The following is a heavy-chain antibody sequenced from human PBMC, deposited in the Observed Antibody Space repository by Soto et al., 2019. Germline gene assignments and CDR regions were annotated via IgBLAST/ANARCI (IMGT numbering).Heavy chain of an antibody. D-gene: IGHD5-12*01. CDR1: GGSISSSSYY. Sequence: SETLSLTCTVSGGSISSSSYYWGWLRQPPGKGLEWIGCIYYSGSTNYNPSLKSRVTISVDTSKNQFSLKLSSVTAADTAVYYCARASGYSGYDLGRFDYWGQGTLVTVSS. CDR3: ARASGYSGYDLGRFDY. J-gene: IGHJ4*02. CDR2: IYYSGST. V-gene: IGHV4-39*07.